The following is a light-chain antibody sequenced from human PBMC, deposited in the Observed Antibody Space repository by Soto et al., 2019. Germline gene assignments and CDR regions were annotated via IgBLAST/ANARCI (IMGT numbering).Light chain of an antibody. CDR1: SSNIGGTT. V-gene: IGLV1-44*01. CDR3: SLYTSSSTL. J-gene: IGLJ2*01. Sequence: QAVVTQPPSASGTPGQRVTISCSGSSSNIGGTTVNWYQLVPGTPPKLLIYASNQRPSGVPDRFSGSKSGNTASLTISGLQAEDEAYYYCSLYTSSSTLFGGGTKLTVL. CDR2: ASN.